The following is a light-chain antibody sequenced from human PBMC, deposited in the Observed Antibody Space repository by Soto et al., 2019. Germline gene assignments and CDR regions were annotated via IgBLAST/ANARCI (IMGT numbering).Light chain of an antibody. CDR1: QTVSNY. Sequence: EIVMTQSPATLSVSPGEGATLSCRAGQTVSNYLAWYQQKPGQAPRLLIYGASTRATGIPARFSGTGSATDFTLTISRLEPEDFAVYYCHQYYRTPRTFGQGTKVDIK. CDR2: GAS. V-gene: IGKV3-15*01. CDR3: HQYYRTPRT. J-gene: IGKJ1*01.